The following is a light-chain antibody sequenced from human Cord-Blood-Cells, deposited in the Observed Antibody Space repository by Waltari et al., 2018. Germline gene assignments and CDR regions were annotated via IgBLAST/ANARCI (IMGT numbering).Light chain of an antibody. CDR3: QKYNNWPRT. CDR2: GAS. CDR1: QSVRSN. J-gene: IGKJ1*01. Sequence: EIVMTQSPATLSVSPGERATLSCRASQSVRSNLAWYQQNPGQAPRLLISGASTRATGIPARFSGSGAGTEFTLTISSLQSEDFAVYYCQKYNNWPRTFGQGTKVEIK. V-gene: IGKV3-15*01.